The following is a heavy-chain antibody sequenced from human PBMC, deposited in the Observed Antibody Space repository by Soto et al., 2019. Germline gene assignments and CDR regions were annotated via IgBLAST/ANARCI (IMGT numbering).Heavy chain of an antibody. J-gene: IGHJ5*02. Sequence: QVPLVQSGTEVKKPGASVRVSCKASGYRFTNDAISWVRQAPGQGLEWMGWISPYNGNTNYAQNLQGRVTMITDTFTNTAYMELRSLTTDDTDVYYCARDPLSGSWFDPWGQGTLVTVSS. D-gene: IGHD3-10*01. CDR1: GYRFTNDA. CDR2: ISPYNGNT. CDR3: ARDPLSGSWFDP. V-gene: IGHV1-18*01.